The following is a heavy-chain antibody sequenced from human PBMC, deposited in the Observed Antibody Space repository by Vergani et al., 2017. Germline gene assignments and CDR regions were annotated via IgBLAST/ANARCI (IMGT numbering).Heavy chain of an antibody. Sequence: QVQLQESGPGLVKPPGTLSLTCAVSGDSISSNNCWTWVRQPPGKGLEWIGEICHTEDTKYSPSLKSRVTVSVDESRNLFSLRLNSVTAADTAIYYCGRDERRPWSNSLARFEYWGLGIPVTVSS. CDR1: GDSISSNNC. J-gene: IGHJ4*02. D-gene: IGHD1/OR15-1a*01. V-gene: IGHV4-4*03. CDR2: ICHTEDT. CDR3: GRDERRPWSNSLARFEY.